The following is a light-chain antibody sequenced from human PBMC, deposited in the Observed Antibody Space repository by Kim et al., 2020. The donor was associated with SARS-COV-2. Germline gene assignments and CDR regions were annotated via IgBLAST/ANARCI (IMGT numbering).Light chain of an antibody. CDR1: SSNIGNNA. CDR3: AAWDDSLNGYV. V-gene: IGLV1-36*01. CDR2: YDD. Sequence: QSVLTQPPSVSEAPRQRVTISCSGSSSNIGNNAVNWYQQLPGKAPKLLIYYDDLLPSGVSDRFSGSKSGTSASLAISGLQSEDEADYYCAAWDDSLNGYVIGPGTTVTVL. J-gene: IGLJ1*01.